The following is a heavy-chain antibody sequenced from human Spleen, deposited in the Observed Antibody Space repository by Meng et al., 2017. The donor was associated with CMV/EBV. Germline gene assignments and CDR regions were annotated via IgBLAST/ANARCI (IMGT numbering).Heavy chain of an antibody. V-gene: IGHV4-4*07. CDR1: GDSISSYY. Sequence: SETLSLTCTVSGDSISSYYWSWIRQPAGKGLEWIGRIYTSGGANYNPSLKSRVIMSIDTSQNQFSLRLTSVTAADPAVYFCAREGAGRALDYWGQGTLVTVSS. CDR2: IYTSGGA. D-gene: IGHD3-16*01. CDR3: AREGAGRALDY. J-gene: IGHJ4*02.